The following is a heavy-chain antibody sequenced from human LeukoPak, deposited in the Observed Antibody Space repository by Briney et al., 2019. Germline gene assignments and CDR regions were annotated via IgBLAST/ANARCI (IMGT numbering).Heavy chain of an antibody. Sequence: SETLSLTCTVSGGSISSYYWSWIPQPPAKGLEWIGYIYYSGSTNYNPSLKSRVTISVDTSKNQFSLKLSSVTAADTAVYYWARGCYGSGSKLSHYYYYYFM. V-gene: IGHV4-59*01. J-gene: IGHJ6*03. CDR1: GGSISSYY. CDR2: IYYSGST. D-gene: IGHD3-10*01. CDR3: ARGCYGSGSKLSHYYYYYFM.